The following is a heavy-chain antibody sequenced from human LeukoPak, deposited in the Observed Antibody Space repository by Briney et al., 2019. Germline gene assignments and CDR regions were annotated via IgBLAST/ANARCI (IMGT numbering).Heavy chain of an antibody. D-gene: IGHD3-22*01. CDR3: ARDPHYDSSGYYYNYYYYYMDV. J-gene: IGHJ6*03. CDR2: INPSGGST. CDR1: GYTFTSYY. Sequence: GASVKVSCKASGYTFTSYYMHWVRQAPGQGLEWMGIINPSGGSTSYAQKFQGRVTMTRDMSTSTVYMELSSLRSEDTAVYYCARDPHYDSSGYYYNYYYYYMDVWGKGTTVTISS. V-gene: IGHV1-46*01.